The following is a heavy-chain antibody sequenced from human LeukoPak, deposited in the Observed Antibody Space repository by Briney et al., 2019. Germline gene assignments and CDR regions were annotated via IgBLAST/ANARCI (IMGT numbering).Heavy chain of an antibody. J-gene: IGHJ4*02. CDR3: ARDDYYYGSGSYCSDY. CDR2: ISYDGSNQ. Sequence: QPGRSLRLSCAPSGFTFNSYAMPWVRQAPGKGLEWVALISYDGSNQYYADSVKGRFTISRDNAKNSLYLQMNSLRAEDTAVYYCARDDYYYGSGSYCSDYWGQGTLVTVSS. CDR1: GFTFNSYA. V-gene: IGHV3-30*04. D-gene: IGHD3-10*01.